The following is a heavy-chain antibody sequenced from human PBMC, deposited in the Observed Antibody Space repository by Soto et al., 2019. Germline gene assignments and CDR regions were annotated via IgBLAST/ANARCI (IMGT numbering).Heavy chain of an antibody. Sequence: QVQLVQSGAEVKKPGSSVKVSCKASGGTFSSYTISWVRQAPGQGLEWMGRIIPILGIANYAQKFQGRVTITADQSASRAYMELSSLRSEDTAVYCCATGGVQLRDYWGQGTVDTVSS. V-gene: IGHV1-69*02. J-gene: IGHJ4*02. CDR2: IIPILGIA. CDR1: GGTFSSYT. CDR3: ATGGVQLRDY. D-gene: IGHD2-2*01.